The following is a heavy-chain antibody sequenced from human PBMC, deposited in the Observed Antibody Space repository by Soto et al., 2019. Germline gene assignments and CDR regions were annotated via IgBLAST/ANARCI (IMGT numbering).Heavy chain of an antibody. Sequence: ASVKVSCKASGYTFTSYGISWVRQAPGQGLEWMGWISAYNGNTNYAQKLQGRVTMTTDTSTSTAYMELRSLRSDDTAVYYCARGPSYDYVWGSHRYGGDDAFDIWGQGTMVTVSS. J-gene: IGHJ3*02. CDR1: GYTFTSYG. V-gene: IGHV1-18*04. D-gene: IGHD3-16*02. CDR3: ARGPSYDYVWGSHRYGGDDAFDI. CDR2: ISAYNGNT.